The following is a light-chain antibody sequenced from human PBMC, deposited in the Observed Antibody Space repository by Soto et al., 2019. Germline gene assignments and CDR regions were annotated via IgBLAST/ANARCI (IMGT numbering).Light chain of an antibody. J-gene: IGKJ2*01. V-gene: IGKV1-39*01. CDR3: QQSDSYPYT. CDR1: QSITND. Sequence: DIQMTQSPSSLSVSVGDRVTITCRASQSITNDLNWYQQKPGKAPKLLVYAASSLQRGVPSRFSGNGSGTDFTLTISSLQPEDFATYYCQQSDSYPYTFGQGTKLEIK. CDR2: AAS.